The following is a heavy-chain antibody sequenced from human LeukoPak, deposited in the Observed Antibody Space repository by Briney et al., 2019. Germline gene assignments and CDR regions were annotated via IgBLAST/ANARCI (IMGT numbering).Heavy chain of an antibody. V-gene: IGHV3-23*01. CDR1: GFTFSSYA. Sequence: PGGSLRLSCAASGFTFSSYAMSWVRQAPGTGLEWVSALSGSGGSTYYADSVKGRFTISRDNSKNTLYLQMNSLRAEDTAVYYCAKVDLGYYDFWSGYDFDFWGQGTLVTVSS. CDR2: LSGSGGST. D-gene: IGHD3-3*01. J-gene: IGHJ4*02. CDR3: AKVDLGYYDFWSGYDFDF.